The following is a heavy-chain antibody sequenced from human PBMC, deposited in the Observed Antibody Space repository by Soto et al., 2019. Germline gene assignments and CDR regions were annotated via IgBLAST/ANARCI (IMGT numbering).Heavy chain of an antibody. CDR1: GFTFSNAW. CDR2: ISSSSSTI. Sequence: GSLRLSCAASGFTFSNAWMSWVRQAPGKGLEWVSYISSSSSTIYYADSVKGRFTISRDNAKNSLYLQMNSLRDEDTAVYYCARDGCSGGSCYWDYWGQGTLVTVSS. V-gene: IGHV3-48*02. J-gene: IGHJ4*02. D-gene: IGHD2-15*01. CDR3: ARDGCSGGSCYWDY.